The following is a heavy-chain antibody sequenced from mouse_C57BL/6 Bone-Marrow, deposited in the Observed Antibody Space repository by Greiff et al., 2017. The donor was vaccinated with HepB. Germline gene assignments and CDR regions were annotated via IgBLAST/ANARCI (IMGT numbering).Heavy chain of an antibody. CDR2: IDPENGDT. V-gene: IGHV14-4*01. J-gene: IGHJ1*03. D-gene: IGHD1-1*01. CDR3: TPYYYGSSYWYFDV. Sequence: VQLQQSGAELVRPGASVKLSCTASGFNIKDDYMHWVKQRPEQGLEWIGWIDPENGDTEYASKFQGKATITADTSSNTAYLQLSSLTSEDTAVYYCTPYYYGSSYWYFDVWGTGTTVTVSS. CDR1: GFNIKDDY.